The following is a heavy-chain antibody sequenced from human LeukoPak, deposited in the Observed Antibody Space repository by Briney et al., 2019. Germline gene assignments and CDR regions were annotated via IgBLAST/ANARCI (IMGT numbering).Heavy chain of an antibody. D-gene: IGHD3-22*01. J-gene: IGHJ3*02. CDR2: IIPIFGTA. CDR1: GGTFSSYA. Sequence: ASVKVSCKASGGTFSSYAISWVRQAPGQGLEWMGGIIPIFGTANYAQKFQGRVTITADESTSTAYMELSSLRSEDTAVYYCARDPFNPSYYYDSSGYRPTGGAFDIWGQGTMVTVSS. V-gene: IGHV1-69*13. CDR3: ARDPFNPSYYYDSSGYRPTGGAFDI.